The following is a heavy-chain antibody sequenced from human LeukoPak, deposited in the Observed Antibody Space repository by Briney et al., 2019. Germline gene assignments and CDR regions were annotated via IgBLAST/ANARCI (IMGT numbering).Heavy chain of an antibody. CDR1: GFTFSSYS. CDR3: AKDIAAVTTSGMDV. J-gene: IGHJ6*02. Sequence: PGGSLRLSCAASGFTFSSYSMNWVRQAPGKGLEWVSVIYSGGSTYYADSVKGRFTISRDNAKNSLYLQMNSLRAEDTALYYCAKDIAAVTTSGMDVWGQGTTVTVSS. CDR2: IYSGGST. V-gene: IGHV3-53*05. D-gene: IGHD4-11*01.